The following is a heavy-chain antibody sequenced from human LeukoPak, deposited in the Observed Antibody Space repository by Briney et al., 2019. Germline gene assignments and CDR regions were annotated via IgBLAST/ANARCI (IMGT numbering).Heavy chain of an antibody. CDR2: ITWNSGII. Sequence: GRSLRLSCAASGFTFDDYAMHWVRQAPGKGLEWVSGITWNSGIIGYADSVKGRFTISRDNAKNSLFLQMNSLRAEDMALYYCAKGAGGSRYFFDYWGQGTLVTVSS. D-gene: IGHD3-16*01. V-gene: IGHV3-9*03. CDR1: GFTFDDYA. J-gene: IGHJ4*02. CDR3: AKGAGGSRYFFDY.